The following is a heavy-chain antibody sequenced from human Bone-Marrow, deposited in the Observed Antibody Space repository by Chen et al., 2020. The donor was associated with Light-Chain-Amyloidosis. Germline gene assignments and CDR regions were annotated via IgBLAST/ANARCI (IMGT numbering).Heavy chain of an antibody. Sequence: EVQLAESGGGLVQPGGSLRLSCATSGFNFSSFGMSWVRQAPGKGLGWVSTVRGSTVSTYYAGAVKGRFIISRDNSKSTLYLQMNSLRAGDTAVYFCTRKGGYFDFWGQGSLVTVSS. CDR2: VRGSTVST. J-gene: IGHJ4*02. D-gene: IGHD3-10*01. CDR3: TRKGGYFDF. CDR1: GFNFSSFG. V-gene: IGHV3-23*04.